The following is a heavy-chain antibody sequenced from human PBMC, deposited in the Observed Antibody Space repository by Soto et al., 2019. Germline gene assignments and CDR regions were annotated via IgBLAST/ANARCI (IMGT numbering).Heavy chain of an antibody. J-gene: IGHJ6*02. Sequence: QVQLQESGPGLVKPSETLSLTCTVSGGSISSYYWSWIRQPAGNGLEWFGRIYTSGSTNYNPSLKRRVTMAVDTSKNQLSLRLRSVAAADTAVYYCARGPGIVGATRGGNYYYSYCMDVWGQGTTVTVSS. V-gene: IGHV4-4*07. D-gene: IGHD1-26*01. CDR1: GGSISSYY. CDR2: IYTSGST. CDR3: ARGPGIVGATRGGNYYYSYCMDV.